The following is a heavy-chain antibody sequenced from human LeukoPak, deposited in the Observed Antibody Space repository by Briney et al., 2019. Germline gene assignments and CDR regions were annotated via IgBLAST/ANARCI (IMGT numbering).Heavy chain of an antibody. CDR2: IFYSGST. V-gene: IGHV4-39*01. CDR1: GGSISSSSFH. D-gene: IGHD6-19*01. Sequence: PSETLSLTCTVSGGSISSSSFHWGWLRQPPGKGLEWIGTIFYSGSTYYNPSLKSRVTMSVDTSKNQFSLKLSSVTAADTAVYYCARQGYISGQGFRNNWFDPWGQGSLVTVSS. CDR3: ARQGYISGQGFRNNWFDP. J-gene: IGHJ5*02.